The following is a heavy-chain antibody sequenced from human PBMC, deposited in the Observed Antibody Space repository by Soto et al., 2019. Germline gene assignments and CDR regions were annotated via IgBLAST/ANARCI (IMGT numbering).Heavy chain of an antibody. CDR1: GGSISSGGYY. D-gene: IGHD3-10*01. CDR3: ARGGGGSGSYYNVGWFDP. J-gene: IGHJ5*02. CDR2: IYYSGST. V-gene: IGHV4-31*03. Sequence: QVQLQESGPGLVKPSQTLSLTCTVSGGSISSGGYYWSWIRQHPGKGLEWIGYIYYSGSTYYNPSLKGRVTISVDTSKNQFSLKLNSVTAGDTAVYYCARGGGGSGSYYNVGWFDPWGQGTLVTVSS.